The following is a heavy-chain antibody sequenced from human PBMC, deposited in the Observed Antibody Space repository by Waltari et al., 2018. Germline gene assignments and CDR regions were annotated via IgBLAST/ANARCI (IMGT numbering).Heavy chain of an antibody. Sequence: QVQLQESGPGLVKPSETLSLTCTVSGASISSYYWSWIRQPPGKGLEWIGYIYYSGSTNYNPSLKSRVTISVDTSKNQFSLKLSSVTAADTAVYYCARGDAFDIWGQGTMVTVSS. CDR2: IYYSGST. CDR3: ARGDAFDI. V-gene: IGHV4-59*01. J-gene: IGHJ3*02. CDR1: GASISSYY.